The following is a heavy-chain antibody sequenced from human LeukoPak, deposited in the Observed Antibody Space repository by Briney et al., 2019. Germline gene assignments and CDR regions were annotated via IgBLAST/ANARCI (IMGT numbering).Heavy chain of an antibody. CDR2: VYYSGIT. V-gene: IGHV4-39*01. CDR3: ASDYGGDYFDF. CDR1: GGSISSSSYY. D-gene: IGHD4-23*01. J-gene: IGHJ4*02. Sequence: SEILSFTCSVSGGSISSSSYYCGWIRQPPGKGLEWIGSVYYSGITYYNPSLKSRVTISVDTSKNQFSLTLSSVTAADTAVYYCASDYGGDYFDFWGQGTLVAVSS.